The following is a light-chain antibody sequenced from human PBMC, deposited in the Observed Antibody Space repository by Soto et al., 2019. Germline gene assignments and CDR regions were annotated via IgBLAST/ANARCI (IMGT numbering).Light chain of an antibody. CDR2: GNS. CDR1: SSNIGAGYD. V-gene: IGLV1-40*01. CDR3: QSYDSSLSGSRV. Sequence: QSVLTQPPSVSGAPGQRVTISCTGSSSNIGAGYDVHWYQQLPGTAPKLLIYGNSNRPSGVPDRFSGSKSGTSASLAFTGLQAEDEADYYCQSYDSSLSGSRVFGTGTKLTVL. J-gene: IGLJ1*01.